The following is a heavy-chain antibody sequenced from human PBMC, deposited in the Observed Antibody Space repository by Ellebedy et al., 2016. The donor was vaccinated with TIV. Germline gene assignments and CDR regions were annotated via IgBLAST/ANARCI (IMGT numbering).Heavy chain of an antibody. D-gene: IGHD1-26*01. Sequence: GGSLRLSXAASGLTFSSFAIHRVRQAPGKGLEWVAVISDDGSNKYYIDSVKGRFTISRDNSKNTLYLQMNSLRAEDTAVYYCAKIRAQWEPLDYWGQGTLVTVSS. CDR3: AKIRAQWEPLDY. J-gene: IGHJ4*02. CDR2: ISDDGSNK. CDR1: GLTFSSFA. V-gene: IGHV3-30*18.